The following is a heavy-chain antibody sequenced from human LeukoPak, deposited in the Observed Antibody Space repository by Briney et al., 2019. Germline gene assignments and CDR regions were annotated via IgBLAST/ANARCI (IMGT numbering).Heavy chain of an antibody. CDR2: IYYSGST. V-gene: IGHV4-31*03. CDR3: ARGDGPPQVYYFDY. J-gene: IGHJ4*02. Sequence: PSETLSLTCTVSGGSVTSGGYYWSWIRQHPGKGLEWIGYIYYSGSTYYNPSLKSRVTISVDTSKNQFSLKLSSVTAADTAVYYCARGDGPPQVYYFDYWGQGTLVTVSS. D-gene: IGHD3-16*01. CDR1: GGSVTSGGYY.